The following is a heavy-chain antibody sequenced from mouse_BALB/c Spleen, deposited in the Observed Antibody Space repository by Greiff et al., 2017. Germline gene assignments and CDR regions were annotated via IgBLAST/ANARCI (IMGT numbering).Heavy chain of an antibody. CDR3: ASYGQRAY. V-gene: IGHV2-9*02. CDR1: GFSLTSYG. D-gene: IGHD1-1*02. CDR2: IWAGGST. Sequence: VKLMESGPGLVAPSQSLSITCTVSGFSLTSYGVHWVRQPPGKGLEWLGVIWAGGSTNYNSALMSRLSISKDNSKSQVFLKMNSLQTDDTAMYYCASYGQRAYWGQGTLVTVSA. J-gene: IGHJ3*01.